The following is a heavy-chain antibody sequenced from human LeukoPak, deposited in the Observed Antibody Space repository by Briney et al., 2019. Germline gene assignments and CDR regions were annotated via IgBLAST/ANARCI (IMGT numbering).Heavy chain of an antibody. D-gene: IGHD3-3*01. J-gene: IGHJ4*02. CDR2: ISGDGGST. CDR3: AKDILYYDFWSGYIDY. Sequence: GGSLRLSCAASGFTFDDYAMHWVRQAPGKGLEWVSLISGDGGSTYYADSVKGRFTISRDNSKSSLYLQMNSLRTEDTALYYCAKDILYYDFWSGYIDYWGQGTLVTVSS. CDR1: GFTFDDYA. V-gene: IGHV3-43*02.